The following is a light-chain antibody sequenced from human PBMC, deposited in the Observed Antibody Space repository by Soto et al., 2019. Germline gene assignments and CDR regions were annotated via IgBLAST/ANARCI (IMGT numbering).Light chain of an antibody. CDR2: GAS. CDR1: QSVSSN. J-gene: IGKJ5*01. V-gene: IGKV3-15*01. CDR3: QQYNYYVT. Sequence: EIVMTQSPATLSVSPGERVTLSCRASQSVSSNLAWYQHKPGQAPRLHIFGASTRATGIPARFSGSGSGTEFTPTIISLQSEDFAVYYCQQYNYYVTFGQGTRLEIK.